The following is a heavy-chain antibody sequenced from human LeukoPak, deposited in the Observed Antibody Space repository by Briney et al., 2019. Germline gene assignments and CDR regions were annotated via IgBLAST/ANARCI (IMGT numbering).Heavy chain of an antibody. Sequence: SGGSLRLSCAASGFTFSRDSMNWVRQAPGKGLEWVSYINGGSSPIYYADSVKGRFTISRDNAKNSLYLQMNSLGVEDTAVYYCAKDKLRLGDIFDYWGQGTLVTVSS. J-gene: IGHJ4*02. CDR2: INGGSSPI. CDR1: GFTFSRDS. D-gene: IGHD3-16*01. V-gene: IGHV3-21*05. CDR3: AKDKLRLGDIFDY.